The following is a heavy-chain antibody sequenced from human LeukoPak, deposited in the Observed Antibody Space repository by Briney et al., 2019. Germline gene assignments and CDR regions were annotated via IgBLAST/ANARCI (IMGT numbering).Heavy chain of an antibody. CDR2: IGKDGSEK. V-gene: IGHV3-7*01. CDR1: GFTVSSND. J-gene: IGHJ4*02. D-gene: IGHD2-21*01. CDR3: ARDSRSYCVGF. Sequence: GGSLRLSCAASGFTVSSNDMSWVRQAPGKGLEWVATIGKDGSEKYYVDSVKGRFTISRDNAKNSVFLQMNSLRAEDTAVYYCARDSRSYCVGFWGLGTLVTVSS.